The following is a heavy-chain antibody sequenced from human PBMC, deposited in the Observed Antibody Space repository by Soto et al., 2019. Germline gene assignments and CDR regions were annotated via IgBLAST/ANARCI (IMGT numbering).Heavy chain of an antibody. CDR3: ARHNYDSSGTAVDV. J-gene: IGHJ6*02. CDR1: GGSISSGGYY. CDR2: IYYSGST. Sequence: QVQLQESGPGLVKPSQTLSLTCTVSGGSISSGGYYWSWIRQHPGKGLEWIGYIYYSGSTYYNPSLKSRLTISVDTSKTQFSLKLSSVTAADTAVYYCARHNYDSSGTAVDVWGQGTTVTVSS. V-gene: IGHV4-31*03. D-gene: IGHD3-22*01.